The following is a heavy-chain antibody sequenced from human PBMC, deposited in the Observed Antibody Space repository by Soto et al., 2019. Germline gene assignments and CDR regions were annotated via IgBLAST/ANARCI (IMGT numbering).Heavy chain of an antibody. CDR3: ARSYFYDSNYYYYGMDV. D-gene: IGHD3-10*01. Sequence: PGESLKISCKGSGYIFTTHWIHWVRQMPGKGLEWMGTIHPGDSDTRYSPSFQGQVTISADNSISTAYLQWSSLKASDTAIYYCARSYFYDSNYYYYGMDVWGQGTTVTVSS. CDR2: IHPGDSDT. J-gene: IGHJ6*02. CDR1: GYIFTTHW. V-gene: IGHV5-51*01.